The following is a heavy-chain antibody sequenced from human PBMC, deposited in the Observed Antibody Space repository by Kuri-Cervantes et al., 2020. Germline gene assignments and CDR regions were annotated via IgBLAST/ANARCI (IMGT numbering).Heavy chain of an antibody. Sequence: GGSLRLSCAASGFTFSDYYMSWIRQAPGKGLEWVSVISGSAGSTYHADSVKGRFTISRDNSKNTLYLQMNSLRAEDTAVYYCAKSPYSSGSYQYFDYWGQGTLVTVSS. CDR2: ISGSAGST. V-gene: IGHV3-23*01. D-gene: IGHD3-10*01. CDR3: AKSPYSSGSYQYFDY. J-gene: IGHJ4*02. CDR1: GFTFSDYY.